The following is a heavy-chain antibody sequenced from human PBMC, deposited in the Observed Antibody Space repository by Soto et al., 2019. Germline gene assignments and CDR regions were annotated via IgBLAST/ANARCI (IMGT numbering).Heavy chain of an antibody. J-gene: IGHJ3*02. D-gene: IGHD2-15*01. Sequence: QVPLVQSGAEVKKPGSSVKVSCQAAGGTFNTYSTNWERQAPGQGLEWMGRIIPLLGIANYAQKFQGRVAITADKSTSAAYMMEVNRLRPEDTAMYYCARAMVVGATGAFDIWGQGAMVTVSS. V-gene: IGHV1-69*02. CDR3: ARAMVVGATGAFDI. CDR2: IIPLLGIA. CDR1: GGTFNTYS.